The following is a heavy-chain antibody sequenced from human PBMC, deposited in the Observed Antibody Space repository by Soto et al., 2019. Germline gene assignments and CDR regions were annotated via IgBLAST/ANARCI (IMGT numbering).Heavy chain of an antibody. Sequence: QVQLQESGPGLVKPSQTLSLTCTVSGGSFRSGGYYWTWIRQKPGRGMEWIGYIYSNGNTDYNPSLKTRLSISLDTSENQLSLRLSSVTAADTAVYYCARTLMNIDRGGTEPIYWAFDLWCRGTLVTVSS. V-gene: IGHV4-31*03. CDR2: IYSNGNT. CDR1: GGSFRSGGYY. CDR3: ARTLMNIDRGGTEPIYWAFDL. J-gene: IGHJ2*01. D-gene: IGHD1-26*01.